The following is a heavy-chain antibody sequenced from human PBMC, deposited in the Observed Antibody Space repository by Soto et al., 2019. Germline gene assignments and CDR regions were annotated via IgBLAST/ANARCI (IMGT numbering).Heavy chain of an antibody. V-gene: IGHV1-69*12. D-gene: IGHD3-10*01. CDR1: GGTFSKYA. CDR3: ARDLIIWTSFDH. CDR2: FIPIFGTA. Sequence: QVQLVQSGTEVRKPGSSVKVSCKASGGTFSKYAISWVRQAPGQGLEWMGGFIPIFGTANYAQNFQGRVTITADESTSTVYMELSSLRSEDTAMYYCARDLIIWTSFDHWGQGTLVTVSS. J-gene: IGHJ4*02.